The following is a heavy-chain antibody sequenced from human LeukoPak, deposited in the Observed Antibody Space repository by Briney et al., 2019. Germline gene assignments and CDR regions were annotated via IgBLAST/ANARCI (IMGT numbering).Heavy chain of an antibody. CDR3: ARDGDGYGMDV. CDR1: GGSISSGDYY. J-gene: IGHJ6*02. Sequence: SQTLSLTCTVSGGSISSGDYYWSWIRQPPGKGLEWVGYIYYSGSTYYNPSLKSRVTISVDTSKNQFSLKLSSVTAADTAVYYCARDGDGYGMDVWGQGTTVTVSS. CDR2: IYYSGST. V-gene: IGHV4-30-4*01.